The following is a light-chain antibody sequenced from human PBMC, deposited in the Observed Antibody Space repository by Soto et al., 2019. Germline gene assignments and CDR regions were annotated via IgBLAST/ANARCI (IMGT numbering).Light chain of an antibody. Sequence: QTVVTQEPSLTVSPGGTVTLTFAPTLEAVTSRHYPSWFQQKPGQVPRALIYDTSNKHSWTPARFSGSLLGGKPALNLSGAQPEDEADYYCSLSYSGVRVFGGGTKLTVL. J-gene: IGLJ3*02. CDR1: LEAVTSRHY. CDR3: SLSYSGVRV. CDR2: DTS. V-gene: IGLV7-46*01.